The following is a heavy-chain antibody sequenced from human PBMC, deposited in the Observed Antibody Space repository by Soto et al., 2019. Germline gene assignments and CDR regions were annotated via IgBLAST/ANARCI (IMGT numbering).Heavy chain of an antibody. CDR3: ARGYSSSWYYYYMDV. V-gene: IGHV4-59*01. Sequence: SETLSLTCTVSGGSISSYYWSWIRQPPGKGLEWIGYIYYSGSTNYNPSLKSRVTISVDTSKNQFSLKLSSVTAADTAVYYCARGYSSSWYYYYMDVWGRGTTVTVSS. J-gene: IGHJ6*03. CDR1: GGSISSYY. D-gene: IGHD6-13*01. CDR2: IYYSGST.